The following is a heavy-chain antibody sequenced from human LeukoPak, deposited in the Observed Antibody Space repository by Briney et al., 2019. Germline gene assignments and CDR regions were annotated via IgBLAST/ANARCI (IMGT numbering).Heavy chain of an antibody. CDR1: GGSISSGGYS. CDR3: ARDKSPWFDP. Sequence: SQTLSLTCAVSGGSISSGGYSWSWIRQPPGKGLEWIGYIYHSGSTYYNPSLKSRVTISVDTSKNQFSLKLTSVTAADTAVYYCARDKSPWFDPWGQGTLVTVSS. V-gene: IGHV4-30-2*01. J-gene: IGHJ5*02. CDR2: IYHSGST.